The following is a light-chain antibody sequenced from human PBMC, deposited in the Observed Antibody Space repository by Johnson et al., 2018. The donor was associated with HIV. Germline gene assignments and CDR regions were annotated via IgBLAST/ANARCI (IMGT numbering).Light chain of an antibody. V-gene: IGLV1-51*02. CDR3: GTWGSSLSAGGV. Sequence: QSVLTQPPSVSAAPGQKVTISCSGSNSNIGNNYVSWYQQLPGTAPKLLIYESDQRPSGIPDRFSGSKSGTSATLGITGLQTGDEADYYCGTWGSSLSAGGVFGTGTKVTVL. CDR2: ESD. J-gene: IGLJ1*01. CDR1: NSNIGNNY.